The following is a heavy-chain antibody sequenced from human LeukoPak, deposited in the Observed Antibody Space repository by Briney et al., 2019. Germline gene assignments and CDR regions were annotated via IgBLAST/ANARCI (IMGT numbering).Heavy chain of an antibody. Sequence: ASVKVSCKASGYTFTSYYMHWVRQAPGQGLEWMGIINPSGGSTSYAQKFQGRVTMTRDTSTSTVYMELSSLRSEDTAVYYCATGLLLPYYLYAFDIWGQGTMVTVSS. V-gene: IGHV1-46*01. D-gene: IGHD3-22*01. CDR2: INPSGGST. CDR3: ATGLLLPYYLYAFDI. CDR1: GYTFTSYY. J-gene: IGHJ3*02.